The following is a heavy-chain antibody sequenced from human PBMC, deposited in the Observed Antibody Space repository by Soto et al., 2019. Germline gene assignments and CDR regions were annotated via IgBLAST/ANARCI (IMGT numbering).Heavy chain of an antibody. CDR2: IYHSGST. CDR1: GGSISSSNW. CDR3: ARTLAVAGTAPVVY. J-gene: IGHJ4*02. V-gene: IGHV4-4*02. D-gene: IGHD6-19*01. Sequence: LSLTCAVSGGSISSSNWWSWVRQPPGKGLEWIGEIYHSGSTNYNPSLKSRVTISVDKSKNQFSLKLSSVTAADTAVYYCARTLAVAGTAPVVYWGQGTLVTVSS.